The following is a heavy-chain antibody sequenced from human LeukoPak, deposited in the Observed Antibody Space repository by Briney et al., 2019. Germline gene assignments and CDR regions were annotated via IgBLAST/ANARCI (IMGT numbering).Heavy chain of an antibody. D-gene: IGHD6-19*01. CDR3: AREDNLGSGSSPNDY. CDR1: GYTVTGYY. J-gene: IGHJ4*02. Sequence: ASVKVSCKASGYTVTGYYMNWVRQAPGQGLEWMGRINPKSGGTNYAQKFQGRVTMTRDTSISTAHMELSRLGSDDTAVYYCAREDNLGSGSSPNDYWGQGTLVTVSS. CDR2: INPKSGGT. V-gene: IGHV1-2*06.